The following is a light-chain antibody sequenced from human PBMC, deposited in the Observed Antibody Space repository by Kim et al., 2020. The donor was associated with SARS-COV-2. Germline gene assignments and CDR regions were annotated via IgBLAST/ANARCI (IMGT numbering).Light chain of an antibody. Sequence: QSITISCTGTSSDVGGYKYVSWYQQHPGKAPKLVIYEVSNRPSGVSNHFSGSKSGNTASLTISGLQAEDEADYYCSSYIRGSTNYVFGTGTKVTVL. J-gene: IGLJ1*01. CDR3: SSYIRGSTNYV. CDR2: EVS. CDR1: SSDVGGYKY. V-gene: IGLV2-14*01.